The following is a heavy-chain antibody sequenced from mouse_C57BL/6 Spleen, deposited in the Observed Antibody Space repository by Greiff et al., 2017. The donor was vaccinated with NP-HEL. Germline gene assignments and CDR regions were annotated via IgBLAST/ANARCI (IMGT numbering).Heavy chain of an antibody. CDR3: ARELVYYFDD. Sequence: QVQLKESGPELVKPGASVKISCKASGYAFSSSWMNWVKQRPGKGLEWIGRIYPGDGDTNYNGKFKGKATLTADKSSSTAYMQLSSLTSEDSAVYFCARELVYYFDDWGQGTTLTVSS. D-gene: IGHD1-1*02. CDR1: GYAFSSSW. V-gene: IGHV1-82*01. CDR2: IYPGDGDT. J-gene: IGHJ2*01.